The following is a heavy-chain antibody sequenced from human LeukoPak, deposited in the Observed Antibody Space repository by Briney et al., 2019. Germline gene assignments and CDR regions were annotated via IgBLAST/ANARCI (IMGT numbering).Heavy chain of an antibody. CDR1: GFSLSTSGMC. CDR2: IDWDDDK. J-gene: IGHJ3*02. V-gene: IGHV2-70*11. Sequence: ESGPALVKPTQTLTLTCTFSGFSLSTSGMCVTWIRKQQGKALEWLARIDWDDDKYYSTSLKTRLTISKDTSKNQVVLTMTNMDPVDTATYYCARINTGPLGAFDIWGQGTMVTVSS. CDR3: ARINTGPLGAFDI. D-gene: IGHD7-27*01.